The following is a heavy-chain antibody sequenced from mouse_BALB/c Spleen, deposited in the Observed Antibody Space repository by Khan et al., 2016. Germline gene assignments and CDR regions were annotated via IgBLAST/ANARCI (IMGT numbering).Heavy chain of an antibody. CDR1: GYSIISGYS. Sequence: EVQLQESGPDLVKPSQSLSLTCTVTGYSIISGYSWHWIRQFPGNKLDWMAYIHYSGSTNYNPSLKSRISLTRDTSKNRFILKLNSVTTEDTATYYFAGVTTGDYFDYWGQGTTLTVSS. D-gene: IGHD2-2*01. V-gene: IGHV3-1*02. CDR2: IHYSGST. J-gene: IGHJ2*01. CDR3: AGVTTGDYFDY.